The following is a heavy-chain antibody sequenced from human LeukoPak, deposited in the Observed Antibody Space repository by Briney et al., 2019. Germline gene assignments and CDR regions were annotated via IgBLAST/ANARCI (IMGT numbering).Heavy chain of an antibody. V-gene: IGHV4-31*03. D-gene: IGHD3-16*01. CDR1: GGAIGSGAYY. Sequence: PSETLSLTCTVSGGAIGSGAYYWSWIRQHPGTGLEWIGYIHYSGSTYYNTSLKTRVTISVVTSKNQFSLKLSSVTAADTAVYYCASAYLIRDAFDIWGQGTMVTVSS. CDR3: ASAYLIRDAFDI. CDR2: IHYSGST. J-gene: IGHJ3*02.